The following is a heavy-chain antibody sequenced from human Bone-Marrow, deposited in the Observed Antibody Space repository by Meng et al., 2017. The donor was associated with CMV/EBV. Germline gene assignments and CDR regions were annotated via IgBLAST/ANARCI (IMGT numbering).Heavy chain of an antibody. CDR1: GFSLITSGMG. CDR2: IYWDDDK. D-gene: IGHD3-22*01. J-gene: IGHJ4*02. V-gene: IGHV2-5*02. CDR3: AHTYFFGSGYFDY. Sequence: QITLKESGPTLVKPTQTRTLTCTFSGFSLITSGMGVGWIRQPPGKGLEWLAVIYWDDDKRYSPSLRSRLTITKDTSKNQVVLTVTNMDPVDTAAYYCAHTYFFGSGYFDYWGQGTLVTVSS.